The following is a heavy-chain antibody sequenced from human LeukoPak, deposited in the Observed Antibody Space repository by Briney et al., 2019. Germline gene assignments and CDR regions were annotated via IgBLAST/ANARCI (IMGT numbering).Heavy chain of an antibody. CDR2: ISYDGSNK. J-gene: IGHJ3*02. Sequence: GGSLRLSRAASGFTFSSYAMHWVRQAPGKGLEWVAVISYDGSNKYYADSVKGRFTISRDNSKNTLYLQMNSLRAEDTAVYYCARDGAIVVVVADNDAFDIWGQGTMVTVSS. V-gene: IGHV3-30-3*01. CDR3: ARDGAIVVVVADNDAFDI. D-gene: IGHD2-15*01. CDR1: GFTFSSYA.